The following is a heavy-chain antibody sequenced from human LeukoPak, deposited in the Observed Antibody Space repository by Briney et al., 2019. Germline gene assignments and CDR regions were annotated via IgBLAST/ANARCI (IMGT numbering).Heavy chain of an antibody. Sequence: SETLSLTCNVSGASISNYYWSWIRQTPEKGLEWMGHIHSSGGSSYYPSLKSRLTLSIDTSRNQLSLKLPSVTAADTAVYFCARLGSYHDFWGQGALVTVSS. J-gene: IGHJ4*02. CDR1: GASISNYY. CDR3: ARLGSYHDF. V-gene: IGHV4-4*09. D-gene: IGHD1-26*01. CDR2: IHSSGGS.